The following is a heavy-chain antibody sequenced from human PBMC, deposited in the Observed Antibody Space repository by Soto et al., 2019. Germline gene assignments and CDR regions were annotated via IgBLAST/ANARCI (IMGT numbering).Heavy chain of an antibody. D-gene: IGHD1-26*01. V-gene: IGHV3-30*18. CDR1: GFTFSSYG. CDR3: AKDVVVGATTGLGDYYYYYGMYV. CDR2: ISYDGSNK. Sequence: GGSLRLSCAASGFTFSSYGMHWVRQAPGKGLAWVAVISYDGSNKYYADSVQGRFTISRDNSKNTLYLQMNSLRAEDTAVYYCAKDVVVGATTGLGDYYYYYGMYVWGRGSTGTVSS. J-gene: IGHJ6*02.